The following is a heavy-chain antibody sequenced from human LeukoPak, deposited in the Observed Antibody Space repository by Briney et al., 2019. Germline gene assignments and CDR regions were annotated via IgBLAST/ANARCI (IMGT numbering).Heavy chain of an antibody. CDR3: ARHGAVYWNDGTYFDY. D-gene: IGHD1-1*01. CDR2: IYPGDSDT. V-gene: IGHV5-51*01. Sequence: GESLKISCKGSGYSFTSYWIGWVRQMPGKGLEWMGIIYPGDSDTRYSPSFQGQVTISADKSISTAYLQWSSLKASDTAMYYCARHGAVYWNDGTYFDYWGQGTLVTVSS. CDR1: GYSFTSYW. J-gene: IGHJ4*02.